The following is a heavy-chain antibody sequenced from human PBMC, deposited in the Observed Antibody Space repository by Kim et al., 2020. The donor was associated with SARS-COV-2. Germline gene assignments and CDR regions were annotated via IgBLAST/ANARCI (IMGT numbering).Heavy chain of an antibody. CDR1: GGTFSSYA. Sequence: SVKVSCKASGGTFSSYAISWVRQAPGQGLEWMGGIIPIFGTANYAQKFQGRVTITADESTSTAYMELSSLRSEDTAVYYCARGARTLRYFDWLLYPNNYYYYGMDVWGQGTTVTVSS. V-gene: IGHV1-69*13. D-gene: IGHD3-9*01. CDR2: IIPIFGTA. J-gene: IGHJ6*02. CDR3: ARGARTLRYFDWLLYPNNYYYYGMDV.